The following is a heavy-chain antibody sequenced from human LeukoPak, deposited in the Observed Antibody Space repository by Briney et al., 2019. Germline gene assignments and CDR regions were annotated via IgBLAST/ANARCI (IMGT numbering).Heavy chain of an antibody. Sequence: ASVKVSCKASGYTFTSYYMHWVRQAPGQGLEWMGIINPSGGSTSYAQKFQGRVTITADNSTSTVYMELSSLRYEDTAVYYCARSFWELPVGTLSERGSYYWLDPWGQGTLVTVSS. CDR1: GYTFTSYY. V-gene: IGHV1-46*01. CDR2: INPSGGST. D-gene: IGHD1-26*01. J-gene: IGHJ5*02. CDR3: ARSFWELPVGTLSERGSYYWLDP.